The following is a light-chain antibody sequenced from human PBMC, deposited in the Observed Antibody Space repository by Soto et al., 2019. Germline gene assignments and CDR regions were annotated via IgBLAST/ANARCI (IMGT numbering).Light chain of an antibody. Sequence: LTQSPPSLSASVGDRATLTCRASQSVDSNLAWYQQKPGQPPRLLIYGASSRATGIPDRFSGSGSGTDFTLTISRLEPEDFAVYYCQQYGTSPWTFGQGTKVDIK. CDR1: QSVDSN. CDR3: QQYGTSPWT. J-gene: IGKJ1*01. V-gene: IGKV3-20*01. CDR2: GAS.